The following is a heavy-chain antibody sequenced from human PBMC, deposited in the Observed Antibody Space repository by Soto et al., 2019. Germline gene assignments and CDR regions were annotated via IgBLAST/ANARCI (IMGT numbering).Heavy chain of an antibody. V-gene: IGHV1-69*06. J-gene: IGHJ4*02. Sequence: SVKVSCKASGGTFSSYAISWVRQAPGQGLEWMGGIIPIFGTANYAQKFQGRATITADKSTSTAYMELSSLRSEDTAVYYCARDPGYSGYDAGFYFDYWGQGTLVTVSS. D-gene: IGHD5-12*01. CDR3: ARDPGYSGYDAGFYFDY. CDR1: GGTFSSYA. CDR2: IIPIFGTA.